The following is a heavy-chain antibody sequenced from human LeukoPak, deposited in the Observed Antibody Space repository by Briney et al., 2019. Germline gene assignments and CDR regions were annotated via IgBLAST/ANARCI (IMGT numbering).Heavy chain of an antibody. CDR3: AKAVFPGDY. CDR1: GFTFTSAW. CDR2: ISGSGGST. Sequence: GGSLRLSCGASGFTFTSAWMNWVRQAPGKGLEWVSAISGSGGSTYYADSVKGRFTISRDNSKNTLYLQMNSLRAEDTAVYYCAKAVFPGDYWGQGTLVTVSS. V-gene: IGHV3-23*01. D-gene: IGHD2-21*01. J-gene: IGHJ4*02.